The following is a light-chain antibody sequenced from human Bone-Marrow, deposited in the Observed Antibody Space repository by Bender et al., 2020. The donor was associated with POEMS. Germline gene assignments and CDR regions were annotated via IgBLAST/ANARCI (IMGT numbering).Light chain of an antibody. V-gene: IGLV1-40*01. CDR1: GSNIGGYP. CDR2: VNS. Sequence: QSVLTQPPSVSGTPGQRVTISCSGSGSNIGGYPVNWYQQLPGTAPKVLIFVNSNRPSGVPDRFSGSKSGNTASLTVSGLQAEDEADYYCNSYVGSNKPHVVFGGGTKLTVL. CDR3: NSYVGSNKPHVV. J-gene: IGLJ2*01.